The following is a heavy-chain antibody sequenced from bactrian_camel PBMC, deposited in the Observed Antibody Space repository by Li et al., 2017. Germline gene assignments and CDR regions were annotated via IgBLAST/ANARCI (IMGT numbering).Heavy chain of an antibody. CDR1: GLTFEGGN. D-gene: IGHD3*01. Sequence: VQLVESGGGAVQTGGSLRLTCTAVGLTFEGGNQGWYRETPGNEFELVSSIAPDGSRWYADSVQGRFTISRGGPMNEMILQMDSLEPEDTAMYYCAADRGYGLDCDDASGYWGQGTQVTVS. V-gene: IGHV3-1*01. CDR2: IAPDGSR. J-gene: IGHJ6*01. CDR3: AADRGYGLDCDDASGY.